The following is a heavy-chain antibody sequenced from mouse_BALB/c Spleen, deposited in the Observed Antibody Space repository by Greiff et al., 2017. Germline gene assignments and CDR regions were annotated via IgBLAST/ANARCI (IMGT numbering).Heavy chain of an antibody. CDR1: GFSLTDYG. CDR2: IWGGGST. Sequence: VKLMESGPGLVAPSQSLSITCTVSGFSLTDYGVSWIRQPPGKGLEWLGVIWGGGSTYYNSALKSRLSISKDNSKSQVFLKMNSLQTDDTAMYYCAKQNYGYDKAWFAYWGQGTLVTVSA. D-gene: IGHD2-2*01. J-gene: IGHJ3*01. V-gene: IGHV2-6-5*01. CDR3: AKQNYGYDKAWFAY.